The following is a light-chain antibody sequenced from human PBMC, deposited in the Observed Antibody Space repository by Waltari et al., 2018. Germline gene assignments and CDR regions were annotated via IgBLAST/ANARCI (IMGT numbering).Light chain of an antibody. Sequence: EIVLTQSPGTLSLSPGERATLSCRTSQSVTRALAWYQQKPRQAPRLLIYGASNRTTGNPDRFSVSGSGTDFSLTISSLEPEDFAVYYCQHYLRLPVTFGQGTKVEVK. CDR1: QSVTRA. CDR2: GAS. J-gene: IGKJ1*01. CDR3: QHYLRLPVT. V-gene: IGKV3-20*01.